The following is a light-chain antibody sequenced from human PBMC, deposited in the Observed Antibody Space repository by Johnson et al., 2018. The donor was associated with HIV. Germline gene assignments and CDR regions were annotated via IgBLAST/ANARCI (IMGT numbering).Light chain of an antibody. J-gene: IGLJ1*01. V-gene: IGLV1-51*02. CDR2: ENN. CDR3: GTWDTSLGTEF. Sequence: QPVLTQPPSVSAAPEQKVTISCSGSRSNVGDNFVSWYQQLPGTAPKLLIYENNKRPSGIPDRFSGSKSGTSATLDITGLQTGDEADYYCGTWDTSLGTEFLGTGTKVTVL. CDR1: RSNVGDNF.